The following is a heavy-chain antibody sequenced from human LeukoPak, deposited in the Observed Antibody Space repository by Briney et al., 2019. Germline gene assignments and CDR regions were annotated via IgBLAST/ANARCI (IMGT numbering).Heavy chain of an antibody. Sequence: GGSLRLSCAASGFTFSSYSVNWVRQAPGKGLEWVSYISSSSSTIYYADSVKGRFTISRDNAKNSLYLQMNNLRAEDTAVYYCARVSQTPGGRGYFDYWGQGTLVTVSS. CDR1: GFTFSSYS. J-gene: IGHJ4*02. V-gene: IGHV3-48*01. CDR2: ISSSSSTI. CDR3: ARVSQTPGGRGYFDY. D-gene: IGHD2-15*01.